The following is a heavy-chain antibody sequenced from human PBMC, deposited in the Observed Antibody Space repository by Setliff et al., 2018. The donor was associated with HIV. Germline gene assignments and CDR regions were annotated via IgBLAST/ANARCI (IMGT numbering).Heavy chain of an antibody. D-gene: IGHD4-17*01. J-gene: IGHJ4*02. CDR1: GASITSHY. CDR3: AKGAGFYGDYTFDY. CDR2: IYSTRST. Sequence: PSETLSLTCTVSGASITSHYWSWIRQSPGRELEWIGYIYSTRSTNYNPSLQSRVSISMDASKNKFSLKVTSVTSADTAVYYCAKGAGFYGDYTFDYWGQGNLVTVSS. V-gene: IGHV4-59*11.